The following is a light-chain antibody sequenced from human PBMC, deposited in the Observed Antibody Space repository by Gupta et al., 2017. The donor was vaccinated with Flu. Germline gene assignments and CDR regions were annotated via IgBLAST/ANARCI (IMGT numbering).Light chain of an antibody. CDR1: QSISSY. CDR3: QQSYSTLGAL. Sequence: DIQMTQSPSSLSASVGDRVTITCRASQSISSYLNWYQQKPGKAPKLLIYAASSLQSGVPSRFSGSGSGTDFTLTISSLQPEDFATYYCQQSYSTLGALFGQGTKVEIK. CDR2: AAS. J-gene: IGKJ1*01. V-gene: IGKV1-39*01.